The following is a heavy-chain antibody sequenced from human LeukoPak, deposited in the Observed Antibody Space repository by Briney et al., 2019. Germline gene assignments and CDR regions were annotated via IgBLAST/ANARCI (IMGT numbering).Heavy chain of an antibody. CDR2: IYYSGNT. D-gene: IGHD3-22*01. Sequence: NPSETLSLTCTVSGDSISTSNSYWGWIRQPPWKGLEWIGSIYYSGNTYYNASLKSRVTISVDTSKNQFSLKLSSLTAADTAVYYCARVHIDKYYYDETTNFDIWGQGTLVTVSS. CDR1: GDSISTSNSY. V-gene: IGHV4-39*01. CDR3: ARVHIDKYYYDETTNFDI. J-gene: IGHJ3*02.